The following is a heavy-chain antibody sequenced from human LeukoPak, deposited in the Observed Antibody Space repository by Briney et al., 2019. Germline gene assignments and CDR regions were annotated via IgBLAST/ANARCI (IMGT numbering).Heavy chain of an antibody. CDR3: AREGWDPHLEY. D-gene: IGHD1-26*01. CDR2: INQNSGGT. Sequence: GASVKVSCKASGYNFIDFSMRWVRQAPGQGLEWMGWINQNSGGTNYAQNFQGRVTMTWDPSISTAYMELRSLRYDDTAVYYCAREGWDPHLEYWGQGTLVTVSS. J-gene: IGHJ4*02. V-gene: IGHV1-2*02. CDR1: GYNFIDFS.